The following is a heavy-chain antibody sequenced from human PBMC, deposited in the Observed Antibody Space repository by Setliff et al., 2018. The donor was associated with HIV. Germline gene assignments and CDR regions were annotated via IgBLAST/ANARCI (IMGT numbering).Heavy chain of an antibody. CDR2: IITILDTA. CDR3: AREIRNYDFWSGYWEDHYFDS. CDR1: GGTFSSYT. V-gene: IGHV1-69*13. J-gene: IGHJ4*02. Sequence: GASVKVSCKASGGTFSSYTISWVRRAPGQGLEWMGGIITILDTAKYAPKFQGRVTITADESTSTAYMELSSLRSEDTAVYYCAREIRNYDFWSGYWEDHYFDSWGQGTLVTVSS. D-gene: IGHD3-3*01.